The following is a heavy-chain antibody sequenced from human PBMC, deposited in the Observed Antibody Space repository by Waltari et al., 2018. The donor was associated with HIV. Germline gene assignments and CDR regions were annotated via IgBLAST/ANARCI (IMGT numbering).Heavy chain of an antibody. V-gene: IGHV4-34*01. J-gene: IGHJ4*02. CDR2: INHSGST. D-gene: IGHD2-8*01. Sequence: QVQLQQWGAGLLKPSETLSLTCAVYGGSFSGYYWSWIRQPPGKGLEWIGEINHSGSTNYNPSLKSRVTISVDTSKNQFSLKLSSVTAADTAVYYCALFNGVLGNYWGQGTLVTVSS. CDR1: GGSFSGYY. CDR3: ALFNGVLGNY.